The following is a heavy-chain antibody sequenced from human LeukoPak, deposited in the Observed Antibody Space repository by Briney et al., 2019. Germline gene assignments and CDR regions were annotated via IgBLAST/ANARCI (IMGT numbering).Heavy chain of an antibody. J-gene: IGHJ4*02. CDR1: GYTFTGYY. D-gene: IGHD3-10*01. Sequence: ASVKVSCKASGYTFTGYYMHWVRQAPGQGLEWMGWINPNSGGTNYAQKFQGRVTMTRDTSISTAYMELSRLRSDDTAVYYCARDRYGLTMVRGVTFVFDYWGQGTLVTVSS. V-gene: IGHV1-2*02. CDR2: INPNSGGT. CDR3: ARDRYGLTMVRGVTFVFDY.